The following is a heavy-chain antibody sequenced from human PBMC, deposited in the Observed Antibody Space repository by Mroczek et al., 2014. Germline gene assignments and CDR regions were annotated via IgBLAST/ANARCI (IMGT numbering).Heavy chain of an antibody. D-gene: IGHD3-22*01. Sequence: VQLVQSGGGVVQPGRSLRLSCAASGFTFSSYGVHWVRQAPGKGLEWVAVISYDGSNKYYADSVKGRFTISRDNSKNTLYLQMNSLRAEDTAVYYCAKDSSIYDSSGYGADYWGQGTLVTVSS. CDR3: AKDSSIYDSSGYGADY. J-gene: IGHJ4*02. V-gene: IGHV3-30*18. CDR2: ISYDGSNK. CDR1: GFTFSSYG.